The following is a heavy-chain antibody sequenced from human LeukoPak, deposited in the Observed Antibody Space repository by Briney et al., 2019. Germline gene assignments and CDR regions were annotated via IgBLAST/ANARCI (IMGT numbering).Heavy chain of an antibody. CDR3: AKVRVVVPAANFDY. D-gene: IGHD2-2*01. Sequence: GGSLRPSCPASAFTFSSYAMSWVRQAPGKGLEWVSAISGSGGSTYYADSVKGRFTISRDNSKNTLYLQMNSLRAEDTAVYYCAKVRVVVPAANFDYWGQGTLVTVSS. CDR1: AFTFSSYA. V-gene: IGHV3-23*01. CDR2: ISGSGGST. J-gene: IGHJ4*02.